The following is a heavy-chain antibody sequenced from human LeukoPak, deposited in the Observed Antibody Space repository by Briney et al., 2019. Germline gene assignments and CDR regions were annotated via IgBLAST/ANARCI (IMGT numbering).Heavy chain of an antibody. J-gene: IGHJ6*02. CDR3: ARRFGFGDPPDV. Sequence: SETLSLTCTVSGGSISSYYWSWIRQPPGKGLEWIGYIYYSGSTNYNPSLKSRVTISVDTSKNQFSLKLSSVTAADTAVYYCARRFGFGDPPDVWGQGTTVTVSS. D-gene: IGHD3-10*01. V-gene: IGHV4-59*01. CDR2: IYYSGST. CDR1: GGSISSYY.